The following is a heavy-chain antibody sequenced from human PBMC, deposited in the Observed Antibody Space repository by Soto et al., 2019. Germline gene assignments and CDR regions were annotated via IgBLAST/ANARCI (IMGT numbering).Heavy chain of an antibody. CDR2: INAGNGNT. D-gene: IGHD6-13*01. CDR3: ARGSSSWAYYGMHV. CDR1: GYTFTSYA. V-gene: IGHV1-3*01. J-gene: IGHJ6*02. Sequence: GASVKVSCKASGYTFTSYAMHWVRQAPGQRLEWMGWINAGNGNTKYSQKFQGRVTITRDTSASTAYMELSSLRSEDTAVYYCARGSSSWAYYGMHVWGQGTTVTVSS.